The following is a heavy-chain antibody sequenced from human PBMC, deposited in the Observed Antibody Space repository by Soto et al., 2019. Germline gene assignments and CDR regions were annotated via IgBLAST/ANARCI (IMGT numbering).Heavy chain of an antibody. CDR1: GFTFSSYA. CDR2: IKQDGSEK. J-gene: IGHJ4*02. Sequence: PGGSLRLSCAASGFTFSSYAMSWVRQAPGKGLEWVANIKQDGSEKYYVDSVKGRFTISRDNAKNSLYLQMNSLRAEDTAVYYCARNYGDYAIDYWGQGTLVTVSS. CDR3: ARNYGDYAIDY. V-gene: IGHV3-7*01. D-gene: IGHD4-17*01.